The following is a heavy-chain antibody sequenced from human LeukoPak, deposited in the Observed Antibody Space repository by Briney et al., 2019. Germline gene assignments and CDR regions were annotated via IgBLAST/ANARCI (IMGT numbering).Heavy chain of an antibody. V-gene: IGHV1-8*01. CDR2: MNPNSGNT. CDR1: GYTFTSYD. D-gene: IGHD3-10*01. J-gene: IGHJ5*02. Sequence: ASVKVSCKASGYTFTSYDINWVRQATGQGREWMGWMNPNSGNTGYAQKFQGRVTMTRNTSISTAYMELSSLRSEDTAVYYCARGRGVRGAKGNWFDPWGQGTLVTVSS. CDR3: ARGRGVRGAKGNWFDP.